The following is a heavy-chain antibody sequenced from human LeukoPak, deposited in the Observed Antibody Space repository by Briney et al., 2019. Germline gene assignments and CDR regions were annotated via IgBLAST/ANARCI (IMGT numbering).Heavy chain of an antibody. CDR1: GFTFSSYS. CDR2: ISSSSSYI. V-gene: IGHV3-21*04. CDR3: ARNPVRRYYYYYYGMDV. J-gene: IGHJ6*02. Sequence: GGSLRLSCAASGFTFSSYSMNWVRQAPGKGLEWVSSISSSSSYIYYADSVKGRFTISRDNAKNSLYLQMNNLRAEDTAVYYCARNPVRRYYYYYYGMDVWGQGTTVTVPS.